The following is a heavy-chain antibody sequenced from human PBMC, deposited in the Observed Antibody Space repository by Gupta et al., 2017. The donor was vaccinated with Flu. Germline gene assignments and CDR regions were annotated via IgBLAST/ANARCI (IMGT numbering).Heavy chain of an antibody. D-gene: IGHD3-22*01. V-gene: IGHV4-59*08. CDR2: VHHSGST. J-gene: IGHJ4*02. Sequence: QVQLQESGPGLVKPSETLSLTCTVSGDSITTNYWGWIRRSPGKVLEWIGYVHHSGSTKYNPSLESRVTMSMDTSKNHFSLKLTSVTAADTAVYYCARGFYDSRGYSNAFDHWGQGTQVAVST. CDR1: GDSITTNY. CDR3: ARGFYDSRGYSNAFDH.